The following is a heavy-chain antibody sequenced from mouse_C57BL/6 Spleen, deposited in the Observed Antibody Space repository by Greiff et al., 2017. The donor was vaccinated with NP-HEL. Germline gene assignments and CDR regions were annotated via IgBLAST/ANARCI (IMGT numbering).Heavy chain of an antibody. CDR2: IDPSDSYT. CDR3: ARKSSYDYFDY. J-gene: IGHJ2*01. V-gene: IGHV1-69*01. CDR1: GYTFTSYW. D-gene: IGHD1-1*01. Sequence: QVQLQQPGAELVMPGASVKLSCKASGYTFTSYWMHWVKQRPGQGLEWIGEIDPSDSYTNYNQKFKGKSTLTVDKSSSTAYMQLSSLTSEESAVYYCARKSSYDYFDYWGQGTTLTVSS.